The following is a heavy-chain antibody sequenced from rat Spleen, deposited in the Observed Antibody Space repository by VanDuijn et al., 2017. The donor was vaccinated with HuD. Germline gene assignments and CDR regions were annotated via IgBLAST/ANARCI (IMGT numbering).Heavy chain of an antibody. Sequence: EVQLVESGGGLVQPGRSLKLSCATSGFTFSTAWMYWYRQFPEKGLEWVSSISTDGTSVYYLDSVKGRFTISRDNAENTVYLQMNSLRSEDTATYYCAKGGYYSSYSPFDYWGQGVMVTVSS. J-gene: IGHJ2*01. CDR1: GFTFSTAW. CDR3: AKGGYYSSYSPFDY. D-gene: IGHD1-2*01. V-gene: IGHV5-58*01. CDR2: ISTDGTSV.